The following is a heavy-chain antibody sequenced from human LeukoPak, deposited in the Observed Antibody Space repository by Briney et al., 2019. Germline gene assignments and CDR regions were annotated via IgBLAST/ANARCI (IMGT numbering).Heavy chain of an antibody. V-gene: IGHV4-31*03. CDR3: ARGRAMVRGVVIYYFDY. D-gene: IGHD3-10*01. Sequence: SQTLSLTCTVSGGSISSGGYYWSWIRQHPGKGLEWIGYIYYSGSTYYNPSLKSRVTISVDTFKNQFSLKLSSVTAADTAVYYCARGRAMVRGVVIYYFDYWGQGTLVTVSS. CDR1: GGSISSGGYY. CDR2: IYYSGST. J-gene: IGHJ4*02.